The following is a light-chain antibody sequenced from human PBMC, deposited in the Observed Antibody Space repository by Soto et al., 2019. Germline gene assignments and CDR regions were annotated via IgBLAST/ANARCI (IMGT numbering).Light chain of an antibody. Sequence: DIQMTQSPSTLSASVGDRVTITCRASQTISSWLAWYQQKPGKAPKLLIFDASILESGVPSRFSGSGSGTDFTLTISSLQPEDFAVYYCLRDHDVPLAFGGGTKVELK. V-gene: IGKV1-5*01. CDR1: QTISSW. CDR3: LRDHDVPLA. CDR2: DAS. J-gene: IGKJ4*01.